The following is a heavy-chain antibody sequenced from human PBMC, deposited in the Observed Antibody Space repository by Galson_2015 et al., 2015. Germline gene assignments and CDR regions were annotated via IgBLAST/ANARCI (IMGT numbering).Heavy chain of an antibody. CDR2: VWFDASGE. D-gene: IGHD2-15*01. Sequence: SLRLSCAASGFTFGSYGMHWVRQAPGKGLEWVAVVWFDASGEYYANSVKGRFTISRDNSKSTVYLQMNSLRAEDTAVYYCVRGYCSGGTCNEAYWGQGTLVTVSS. CDR1: GFTFGSYG. V-gene: IGHV3-33*01. CDR3: VRGYCSGGTCNEAY. J-gene: IGHJ4*02.